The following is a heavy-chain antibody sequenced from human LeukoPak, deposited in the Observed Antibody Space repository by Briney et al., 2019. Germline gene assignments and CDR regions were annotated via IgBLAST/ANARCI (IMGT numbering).Heavy chain of an antibody. V-gene: IGHV3-7*01. J-gene: IGHJ5*01. CDR1: GFVFSASY. CDR2: IKPDGSEK. Sequence: GGSLSLSCAASGFVFSASYMSWVRKAPGKGLEWVATIKPDGSEKYHVDSVSGRFTISRDNTNDSLFIQMNSLRVDDTAVYYCVRGGTYWTVSWGQGTLVNVS. CDR3: VRGGTYWTVS.